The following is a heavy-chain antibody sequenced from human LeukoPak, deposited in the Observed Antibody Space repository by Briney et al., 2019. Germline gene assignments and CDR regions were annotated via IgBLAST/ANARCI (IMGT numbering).Heavy chain of an antibody. CDR1: GFTFSSYA. CDR3: AKDVVRGSGRINWFDP. D-gene: IGHD3-10*01. Sequence: PGGSLRLSCAASGFTFSSYAMSWVRQAPGKGLEWVSAISGSGGSTYYADSVKGRFTISRDNSKNTLYLQMNSLRAEDTAVYYCAKDVVRGSGRINWFDPWGQGTPVTVSS. J-gene: IGHJ5*02. V-gene: IGHV3-23*01. CDR2: ISGSGGST.